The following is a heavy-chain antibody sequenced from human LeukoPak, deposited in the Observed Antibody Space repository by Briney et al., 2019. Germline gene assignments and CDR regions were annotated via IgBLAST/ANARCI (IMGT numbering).Heavy chain of an antibody. CDR1: GFTFSSYS. CDR2: ISSSSSYI. V-gene: IGHV3-21*01. D-gene: IGHD6-6*01. Sequence: GGSLRLSCAASGFTFSSYSMNWVRQAPGKGLEWVSSISSSSSYIYYADSVKGRFTISRDNAKNSLYLQMNSLRAEDTAVYYCARVWISIVAARHDAFDIWGQGTMVTVSS. J-gene: IGHJ3*02. CDR3: ARVWISIVAARHDAFDI.